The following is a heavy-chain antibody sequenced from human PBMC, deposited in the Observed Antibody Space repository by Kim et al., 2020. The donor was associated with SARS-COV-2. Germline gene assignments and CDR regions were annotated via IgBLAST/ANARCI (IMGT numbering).Heavy chain of an antibody. CDR3: TTDRYYGSGTLDY. V-gene: IGHV3-15*01. Sequence: YAAPVKGRFTISRDDSKNTLYLQMNSLKTEDTAVYYCTTDRYYGSGTLDYWGQGTLVTVSS. D-gene: IGHD3-10*01. J-gene: IGHJ4*02.